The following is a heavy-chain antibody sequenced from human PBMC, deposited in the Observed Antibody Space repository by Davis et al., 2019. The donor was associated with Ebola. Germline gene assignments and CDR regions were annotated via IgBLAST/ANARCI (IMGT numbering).Heavy chain of an antibody. Sequence: GESLKISCAASGFIFSNYAMNWVRQAPGKGLEWVSTISDSTYYADSVKGRFTISRDISKNTLYLQMNSLTAEDTALYYCAREAPFCGGDCLDYWGQGTLVTVSS. CDR2: ISDST. D-gene: IGHD2-21*01. J-gene: IGHJ4*02. CDR3: AREAPFCGGDCLDY. V-gene: IGHV3-23*01. CDR1: GFIFSNYA.